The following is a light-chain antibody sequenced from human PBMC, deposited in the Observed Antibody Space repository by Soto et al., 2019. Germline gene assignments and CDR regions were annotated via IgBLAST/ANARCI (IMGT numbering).Light chain of an antibody. J-gene: IGLJ1*01. Sequence: QSVLTQPPSASGTPGQRVTISCSGSSSNIEGNTVKWYQQLPGTAPKLLIYSNNQRPSGVPARFSGSKSGTSASLAISGHQSEDEADYYCAAWDDSLNGYVFGTGTKVTVL. CDR1: SSNIEGNT. CDR3: AAWDDSLNGYV. V-gene: IGLV1-44*01. CDR2: SNN.